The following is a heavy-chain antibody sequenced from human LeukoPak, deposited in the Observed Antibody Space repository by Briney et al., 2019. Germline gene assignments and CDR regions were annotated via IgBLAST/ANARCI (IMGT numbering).Heavy chain of an antibody. CDR1: GFTLSNYA. J-gene: IGHJ4*02. CDR3: AKSSYYDSSGYYREYYFDY. Sequence: GGSLRLSCAASGFTLSNYAMNWVRQAPGKGLEWVSGISTSGGTTYHADSVKGRFAISRDNSKNTLYLQMSSLRAGDTAVYYCAKSSYYDSSGYYREYYFDYWGQGTLVTVSS. CDR2: ISTSGGTT. V-gene: IGHV3-23*01. D-gene: IGHD3-22*01.